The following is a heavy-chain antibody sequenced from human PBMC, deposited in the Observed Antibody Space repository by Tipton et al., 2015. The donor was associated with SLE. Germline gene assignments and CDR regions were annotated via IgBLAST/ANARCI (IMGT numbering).Heavy chain of an antibody. D-gene: IGHD6-19*01. CDR2: INHSGST. CDR3: ARGLKQWLVKGAFDI. Sequence: TLSLTCAVYGGSFSGYYWSWIRQPPGKGLEWIGEINHSGSTNYNPSLKSRVTISVDTSKNQFSLKLSSVTAADTAAYYCARGLKQWLVKGAFDIWGQGTMVTVSS. J-gene: IGHJ3*02. V-gene: IGHV4-34*01. CDR1: GGSFSGYY.